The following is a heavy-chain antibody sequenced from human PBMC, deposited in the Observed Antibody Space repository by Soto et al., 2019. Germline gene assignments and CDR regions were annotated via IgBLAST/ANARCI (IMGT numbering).Heavy chain of an antibody. J-gene: IGHJ4*02. D-gene: IGHD4-17*01. CDR1: GGSVNNSSYY. Sequence: SETLSLTCTVSGGSVNNSSYYWGWIRQSPGKGLEWIGSVYYRGRSYSKSSVKSRVTISVDTSKNRFSLSLNSVTASDTAVYFCVSQRTTVPTQAYFDYWGPGALVTVSS. V-gene: IGHV4-39*01. CDR3: VSQRTTVPTQAYFDY. CDR2: VYYRGRS.